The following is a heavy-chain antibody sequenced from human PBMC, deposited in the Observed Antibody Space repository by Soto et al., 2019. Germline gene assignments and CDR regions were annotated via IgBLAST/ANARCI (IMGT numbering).Heavy chain of an antibody. J-gene: IGHJ6*02. Sequence: SETLSLTCTVSGGSISSYYWSWIRQPPGKGLEGIGYIYYSGSTNYNPSLKSRVTISVDTSKNQFSLKLSSVTAADTAVYYCARAIRFLESRGGYGMDVWGQGTTVTVSS. CDR3: ARAIRFLESRGGYGMDV. CDR1: GGSISSYY. D-gene: IGHD3-3*01. CDR2: IYYSGST. V-gene: IGHV4-59*01.